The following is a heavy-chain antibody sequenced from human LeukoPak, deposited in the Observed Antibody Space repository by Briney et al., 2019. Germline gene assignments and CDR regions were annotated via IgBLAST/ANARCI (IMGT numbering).Heavy chain of an antibody. CDR1: GYTFTSYD. CDR2: MNPKNGHT. J-gene: IGHJ4*02. CDR3: ARNLMYCSSTTCYLDY. D-gene: IGHD2-2*01. V-gene: IGHV1-8*01. Sequence: ASVKVSCKASGYTFTSYDINWVRQATGQGLEWMGLMNPKNGHTVYAQKFQGRVTMTRDTSINTAYLELGSLRSEDTAVYYCARNLMYCSSTTCYLDYWGQGTLVTVSS.